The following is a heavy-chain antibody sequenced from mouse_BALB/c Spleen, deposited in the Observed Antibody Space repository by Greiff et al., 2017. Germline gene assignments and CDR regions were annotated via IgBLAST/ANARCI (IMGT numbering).Heavy chain of an antibody. CDR3: ARSGNYELYFDV. Sequence: DVQLQESGPGLVKPSQSLSLTCTVTGYSITSDYAWNWIRQFPGNKLEWMGYISYSGSTSYNPSLKSRISITRDTSKNQFFLQLNSVTTEDTATYYCARSGNYELYFDVWGAGTTVTVSS. J-gene: IGHJ1*01. D-gene: IGHD2-1*01. CDR2: ISYSGST. CDR1: GYSITSDYA. V-gene: IGHV3-2*02.